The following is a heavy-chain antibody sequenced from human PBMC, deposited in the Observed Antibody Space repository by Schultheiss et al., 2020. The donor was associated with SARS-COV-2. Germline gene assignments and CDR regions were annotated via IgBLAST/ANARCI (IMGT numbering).Heavy chain of an antibody. CDR2: ISAYNGNT. J-gene: IGHJ6*02. D-gene: IGHD6-19*01. CDR1: GYTFTSYG. V-gene: IGHV1-18*01. Sequence: ASVKVSCKASGYTFTSYGISWVRQAPGQGLEWMGWISAYNGNTNYAQKLQGRVTMTTDTSTSTAYMELRSLRSEDTAVYYCARDPLRSGRNRYYYYYGMDVWGQGTTVTVSS. CDR3: ARDPLRSGRNRYYYYYGMDV.